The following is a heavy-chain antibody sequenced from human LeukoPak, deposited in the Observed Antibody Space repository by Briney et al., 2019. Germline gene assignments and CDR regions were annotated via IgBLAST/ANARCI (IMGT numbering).Heavy chain of an antibody. V-gene: IGHV4-34*01. CDR2: VNHSGST. Sequence: SETLSLTCAVYGGSFRNYYWSWIRQPPGKGLEWIGEVNHSGSTKYNPSLKSRVTISVDRSKNQFSLKLSSVTAADTAVYYCARGPDFYDSSGYYPIWGQGTLVTVSS. D-gene: IGHD3-22*01. CDR3: ARGPDFYDSSGYYPI. CDR1: GGSFRNYY. J-gene: IGHJ4*02.